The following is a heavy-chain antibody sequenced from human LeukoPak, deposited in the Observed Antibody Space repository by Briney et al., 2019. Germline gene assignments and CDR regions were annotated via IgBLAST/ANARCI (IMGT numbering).Heavy chain of an antibody. CDR1: GFTFSSYG. CDR2: ISYDGSNK. Sequence: GESLRLSCAASGFTFSSYGMHWVRQAPGKGLEWVAVISYDGSNKYYADSVKGRFTISRDNSKKKLYLQMNSLGAEATAVYYCAKGRILGSYYSPLDYWGQGTLVTVSS. J-gene: IGHJ4*02. V-gene: IGHV3-30*18. CDR3: AKGRILGSYYSPLDY. D-gene: IGHD3-10*01.